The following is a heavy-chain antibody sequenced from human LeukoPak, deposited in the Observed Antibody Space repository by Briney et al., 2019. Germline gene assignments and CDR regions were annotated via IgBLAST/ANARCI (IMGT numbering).Heavy chain of an antibody. Sequence: SETLSLTCTVSGGSISSHYWSWIRQPPGKGLEWIGYIYYSGSTNYNPSLKSRVTISVDTSKNQFSLKLSSVTAADTAVYYCARGYGTDVIIDYWGQGTLVTVSS. CDR3: ARGYGTDVIIDY. CDR1: GGSISSHY. CDR2: IYYSGST. J-gene: IGHJ4*02. D-gene: IGHD1-7*01. V-gene: IGHV4-59*11.